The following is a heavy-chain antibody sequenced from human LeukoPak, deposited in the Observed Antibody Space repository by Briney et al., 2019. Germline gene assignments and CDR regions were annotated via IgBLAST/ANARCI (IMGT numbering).Heavy chain of an antibody. Sequence: GGSLRLSCAVSGFTFRNSWMTWVRQAPGKGQEWVANIKQDGSDKQYVDSVKGRFTVSRDNAENSLYLQMNSLRAEDTAIYYCARDPFDSGAYGAFDLWGRGTLVTVSS. CDR3: ARDPFDSGAYGAFDL. CDR2: IKQDGSDK. J-gene: IGHJ3*01. D-gene: IGHD3-22*01. CDR1: GFTFRNSW. V-gene: IGHV3-7*01.